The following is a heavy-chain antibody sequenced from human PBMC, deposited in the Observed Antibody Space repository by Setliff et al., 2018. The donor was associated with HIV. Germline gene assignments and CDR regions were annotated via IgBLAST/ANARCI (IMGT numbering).Heavy chain of an antibody. Sequence: ASVKVACKASGYTFTSYYMHWVRQAPGQGLEWMGIINPSSGSTTYAQKFQGRVTMTRDTSTSTVYMELSSLRSEDTAVYYCARDPAPSSSASYFQHWGQGTPVTVSS. CDR1: GYTFTSYY. V-gene: IGHV1-46*01. CDR3: ARDPAPSSSASYFQH. J-gene: IGHJ1*01. D-gene: IGHD6-6*01. CDR2: INPSSGST.